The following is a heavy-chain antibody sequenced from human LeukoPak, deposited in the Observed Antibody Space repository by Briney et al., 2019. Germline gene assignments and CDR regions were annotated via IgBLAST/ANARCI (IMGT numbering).Heavy chain of an antibody. CDR1: GFTFSSYW. CDR2: IKQDGSEK. D-gene: IGHD2-2*01. J-gene: IGHJ4*02. CDR3: ARDRSSTSCYGIDY. Sequence: PGGSLRLSCAASGFTFSSYWMSWVRQAPGKGLEWVANIKQDGSEKYYVDSVKGRFTISRDNAKNSLYLQMNSLRAEDTAVYYCARDRSSTSCYGIDYWGQGTLVTVSS. V-gene: IGHV3-7*01.